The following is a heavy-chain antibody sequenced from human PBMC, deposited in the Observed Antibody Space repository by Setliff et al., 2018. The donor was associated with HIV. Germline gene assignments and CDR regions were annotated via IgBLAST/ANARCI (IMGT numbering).Heavy chain of an antibody. CDR3: AKELAASGLGYFDS. V-gene: IGHV3-23*01. CDR2: ILSTGERT. Sequence: GSLRLSCAASGFTFSNYAMSWVRQAPGEGLEWVSAILSTGERTFYADSVKGRFTISRDNSKNTVYLEMNRLRAEDTAEYYCAKELAASGLGYFDSWGRGILVTVSS. J-gene: IGHJ4*02. CDR1: GFTFSNYA. D-gene: IGHD3-22*01.